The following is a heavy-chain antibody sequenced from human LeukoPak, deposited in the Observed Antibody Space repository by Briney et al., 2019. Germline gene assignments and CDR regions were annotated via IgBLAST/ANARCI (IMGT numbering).Heavy chain of an antibody. CDR2: IYYSGST. V-gene: IGHV4-59*11. CDR3: ARSLRYFDWLQSYYYYYMDV. Sequence: SETLSLTCTVSGGSISSHYWSWIRQPPGKGLEWIGYIYYSGSTNYNPSLKSRVTISVDTSKNQFSLKLSSVTAADTAVYYCARSLRYFDWLQSYYYYYMDVWGKGTTVTVSS. D-gene: IGHD3-9*01. CDR1: GGSISSHY. J-gene: IGHJ6*03.